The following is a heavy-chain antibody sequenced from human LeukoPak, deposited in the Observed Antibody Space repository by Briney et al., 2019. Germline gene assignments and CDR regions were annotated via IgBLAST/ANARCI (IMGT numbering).Heavy chain of an antibody. CDR2: INPNSGGT. Sequence: ASVKVSCKAPGYTFTGYYMHWVRQAPGQALEWMGWINPNSGGTNYAQKFQGRVTMTRDTSISTAYMELSRLRSDDTAVYYCARDLAAAGFPLGDCWGQGTLVTVSS. CDR3: ARDLAAAGFPLGDC. J-gene: IGHJ4*02. CDR1: GYTFTGYY. V-gene: IGHV1-2*02. D-gene: IGHD6-13*01.